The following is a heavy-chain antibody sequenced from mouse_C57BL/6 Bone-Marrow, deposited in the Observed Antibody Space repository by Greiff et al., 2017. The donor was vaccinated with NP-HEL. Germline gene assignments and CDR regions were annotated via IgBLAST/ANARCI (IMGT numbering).Heavy chain of an antibody. CDR2: IYPGAGDT. J-gene: IGHJ1*03. D-gene: IGHD1-3*01. CDR1: GYAFSSSW. Sequence: VQLQQSGPELVKPGASVKISCKASGYAFSSSWMNWVKQRPGKGLEWIGRIYPGAGDTNYNGKFKGKATLTADKSSSTAYMQLSSLASEDSAVYFCATVGSYWYFDVWGTGTTVTVSS. CDR3: ATVGSYWYFDV. V-gene: IGHV1-82*01.